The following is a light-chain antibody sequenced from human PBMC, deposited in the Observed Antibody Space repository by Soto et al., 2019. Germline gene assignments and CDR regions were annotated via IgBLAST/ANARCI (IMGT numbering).Light chain of an antibody. J-gene: IGKJ2*01. CDR3: QQYGYLAPYT. CDR2: GAS. Sequence: EIVLTQSPGTLSLSPGERATLSCRASQSVSSSYLAWYQQKPGQAPRLLIYGASSRATGIPDRFSGSGSGTDFTLTISRLETEDFAVYYCQQYGYLAPYTFGQGTKLEIK. V-gene: IGKV3-20*01. CDR1: QSVSSSY.